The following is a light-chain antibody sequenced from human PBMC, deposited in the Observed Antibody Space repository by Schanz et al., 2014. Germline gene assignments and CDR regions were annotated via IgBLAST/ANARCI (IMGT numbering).Light chain of an antibody. CDR2: AAS. CDR3: QQLSTYPHT. V-gene: IGKV1-9*01. CDR1: QGISSY. Sequence: IQLTQSPSSLSASVGDRVIITCRASQGISSYLAWYQQKPGKAPKLLISAASTLQSGVPSRFSGSGSGTDFTLTISSLQPEDFATYYCQQLSTYPHTFGQGTKLDIK. J-gene: IGKJ2*01.